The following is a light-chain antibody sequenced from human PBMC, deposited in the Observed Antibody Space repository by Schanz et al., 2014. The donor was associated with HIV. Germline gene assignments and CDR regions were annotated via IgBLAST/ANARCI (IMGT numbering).Light chain of an antibody. V-gene: IGKV1-39*01. J-gene: IGKJ4*01. Sequence: DIQMTQSPASLSAFLGARVTITCRARENVNTYVNWYQHKPGKAPNLLMYDGSTPQSGVPSRFSGRGSGTDFALTISSVQPEDFATYYCQQAYDPPFTFGGGTRLEIK. CDR1: ENVNTY. CDR2: DGS. CDR3: QQAYDPPFT.